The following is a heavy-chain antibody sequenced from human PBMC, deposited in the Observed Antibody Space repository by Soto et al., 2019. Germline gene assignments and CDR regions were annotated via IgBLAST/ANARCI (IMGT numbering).Heavy chain of an antibody. Sequence: QVQLQESGPGLVKPSETLSLTCTVSGGSVSGYYWSWIRQPPGKGLEWIGYTHYSGTSTYNPSLKSRVTISLDTSNHQSSLRLTAVAAADTAVYYCARGPQWLRSDNWFDPWGQGTRVTVSS. CDR1: GGSVSGYY. J-gene: IGHJ5*02. V-gene: IGHV4-59*02. D-gene: IGHD6-19*01. CDR2: THYSGTS. CDR3: ARGPQWLRSDNWFDP.